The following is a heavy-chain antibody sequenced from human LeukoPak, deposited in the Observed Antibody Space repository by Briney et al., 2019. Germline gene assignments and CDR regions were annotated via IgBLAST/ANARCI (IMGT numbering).Heavy chain of an antibody. CDR3: ARVDGSSSCPDY. Sequence: GGSLRLSCAVSGFTFTSYWMSWVRQAPGRGLEWVANIKQDGSETYYVDSVKDRFTISIDNAKNLLYLEMNSLRAEDTALYYCARVDGSSSCPDYWGQGILVTVSS. CDR1: GFTFTSYW. CDR2: IKQDGSET. V-gene: IGHV3-7*01. J-gene: IGHJ4*02. D-gene: IGHD6-13*01.